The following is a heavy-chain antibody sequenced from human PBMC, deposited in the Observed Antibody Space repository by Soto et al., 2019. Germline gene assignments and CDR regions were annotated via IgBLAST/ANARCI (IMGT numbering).Heavy chain of an antibody. V-gene: IGHV5-10-1*01. CDR2: IDPSDSYT. J-gene: IGHJ5*02. CDR1: GYSFTSYW. CDR3: ARSWLCSGGSCYSNWFDP. Sequence: PGESLKISCKGSGYSFTSYWISWVRQMPGKGLEWMGRIDPSDSYTNYSPSFQGHVTISADKSISTAYLQWSSLKASDTAMYYCARSWLCSGGSCYSNWFDPWGQGTLVTVSP. D-gene: IGHD2-15*01.